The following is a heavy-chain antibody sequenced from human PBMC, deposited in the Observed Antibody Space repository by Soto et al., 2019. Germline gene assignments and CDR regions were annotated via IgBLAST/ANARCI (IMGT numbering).Heavy chain of an antibody. CDR1: GFTFSSFS. J-gene: IGHJ4*02. CDR2: ISSSSSYI. V-gene: IGHV3-21*01. CDR3: ARDDYYDSSGYLAPLDY. Sequence: EVQLVESGGGLVKPGGSLRLSCAASGFTFSSFSMNWVRQAPGKGLEWVSSISSSSSYIYYADSVKGRFTISRDNAKNSLYLQMNSLRAEYTAVYYCARDDYYDSSGYLAPLDYWGQGTLVTVSS. D-gene: IGHD3-22*01.